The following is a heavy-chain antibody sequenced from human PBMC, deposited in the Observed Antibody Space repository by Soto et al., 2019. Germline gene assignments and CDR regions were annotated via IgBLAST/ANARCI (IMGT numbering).Heavy chain of an antibody. CDR3: ARSRTTVTPSGFQH. V-gene: IGHV4-59*01. J-gene: IGHJ1*01. CDR2: IYYSGST. CDR1: GGSISSYY. Sequence: QVQLQESGPGLVKPSETLSLTCTVSGGSISSYYWSLIRQPPGKGLEWIGYIYYSGSTNYNPSLKSRVTISVDTSKNQFSLKLSSVTAADSAVYYCARSRTTVTPSGFQHWGQGTLVTVSS. D-gene: IGHD4-17*01.